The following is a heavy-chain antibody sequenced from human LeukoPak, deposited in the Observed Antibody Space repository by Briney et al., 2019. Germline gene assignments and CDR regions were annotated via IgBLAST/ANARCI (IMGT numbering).Heavy chain of an antibody. D-gene: IGHD6-19*01. Sequence: ASVKVSCKASGYTFTSYGISWVRQAPGQGLEWMGWISAYNGNTNYAQKLQGRVTMTTDTSTSTAYMELRSLRSDDTDVYYCASSAVAGTLGWFDPWGERTLVTVSS. J-gene: IGHJ5*02. V-gene: IGHV1-18*01. CDR1: GYTFTSYG. CDR2: ISAYNGNT. CDR3: ASSAVAGTLGWFDP.